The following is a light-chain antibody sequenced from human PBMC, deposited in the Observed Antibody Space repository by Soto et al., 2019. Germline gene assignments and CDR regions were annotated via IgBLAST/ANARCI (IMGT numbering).Light chain of an antibody. Sequence: ETVMTQSPATLSVSPGERVTLSCRASPSVSFNLAWYQQTPGQAPRLLISSASARATGVPPRFRGTGSGTEFTLTISSLQSEDFGVYYCQQYSNWPPWTFGQGTKVEIK. J-gene: IGKJ1*01. CDR1: PSVSFN. CDR2: SAS. V-gene: IGKV3-15*01. CDR3: QQYSNWPPWT.